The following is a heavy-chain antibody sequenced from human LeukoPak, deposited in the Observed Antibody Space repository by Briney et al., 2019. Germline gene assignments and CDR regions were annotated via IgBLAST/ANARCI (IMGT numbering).Heavy chain of an antibody. CDR1: GYTFTSYD. CDR3: ARAGVVVITGDAFDI. V-gene: IGHV1-8*01. CDR2: MNPSSGNT. J-gene: IGHJ3*02. D-gene: IGHD3-22*01. Sequence: ASVKVSCKASGYTFTSYDINWVRQGTGQGLEWMGWMNPSSGNTGYAQKFQGRVTMTRNTSISTAYMELSSLRSEDTAVYYCARAGVVVITGDAFDIWGQGTMVTVSS.